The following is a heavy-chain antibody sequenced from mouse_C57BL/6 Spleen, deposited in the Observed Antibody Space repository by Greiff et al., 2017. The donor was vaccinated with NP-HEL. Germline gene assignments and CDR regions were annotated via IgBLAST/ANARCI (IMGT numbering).Heavy chain of an antibody. CDR2: IYPGDGDT. V-gene: IGHV1-82*01. D-gene: IGHD2-5*01. Sequence: VKVVESGPELVKPGASVKISCKASGYAFSSSWMNWVKQRPGKGLEWIGRIYPGDGDTNYNGKFNGKATLTAAPSSITAYMQLNGLKSEDSAVYFCAKDPSYFSNYWYFDVWGTGTTVTVSS. CDR1: GYAFSSSW. J-gene: IGHJ1*03. CDR3: AKDPSYFSNYWYFDV.